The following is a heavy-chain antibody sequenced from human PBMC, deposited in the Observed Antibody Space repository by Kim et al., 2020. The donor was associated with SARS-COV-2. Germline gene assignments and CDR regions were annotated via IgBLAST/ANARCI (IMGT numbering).Heavy chain of an antibody. Sequence: SETLSLTCAVYGGSFSGYYWSWIRQPPGKGLEWIGEINHSGSTNYNPSLKSRVTISVDTSKNQFSLKLSSVTAADTAVYYCARDGQVYFIAARQRRGLYFDYWGQGTLVTVSS. D-gene: IGHD6-6*01. CDR3: ARDGQVYFIAARQRRGLYFDY. J-gene: IGHJ4*02. CDR2: INHSGST. V-gene: IGHV4-34*01. CDR1: GGSFSGYY.